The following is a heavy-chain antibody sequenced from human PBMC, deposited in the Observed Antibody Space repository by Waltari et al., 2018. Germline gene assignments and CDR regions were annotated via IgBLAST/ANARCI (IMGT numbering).Heavy chain of an antibody. Sequence: QLQLQESGPGLVKPSGTLSLSCAVPGASVGSNYVWNWVRQSPQRGLEWIAQVYGSGRTNYNPSFASRVTVSIDPSNNLFSLKMTSATAADTAVYYCARDRGRGLYLDTWGPGTLVAVS. D-gene: IGHD2-15*01. CDR2: VYGSGRT. J-gene: IGHJ5*02. V-gene: IGHV4-4*02. CDR3: ARDRGRGLYLDT. CDR1: GASVGSNYV.